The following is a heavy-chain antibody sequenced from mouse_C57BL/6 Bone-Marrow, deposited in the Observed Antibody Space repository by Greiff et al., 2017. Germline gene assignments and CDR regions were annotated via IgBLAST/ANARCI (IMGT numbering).Heavy chain of an antibody. D-gene: IGHD1-1*01. Sequence: EVKLVESGGDLVKPGGSLKLSCAASGFTFSSYGMSWVRQTPDKRLEWVATISSGGSYTYYPDSVKGRFTISRDNAKNTLYLQMSSLKSEDTAMYYCATLYYYGSSPFSFDDWGQGTTLTVSS. CDR3: ATLYYYGSSPFSFDD. V-gene: IGHV5-6*02. CDR1: GFTFSSYG. J-gene: IGHJ2*01. CDR2: ISSGGSYT.